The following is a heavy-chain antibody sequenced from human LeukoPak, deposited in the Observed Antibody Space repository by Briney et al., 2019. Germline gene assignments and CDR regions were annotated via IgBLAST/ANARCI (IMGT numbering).Heavy chain of an antibody. J-gene: IGHJ3*02. CDR1: GFTFSSYG. CDR2: IWYDGSNK. V-gene: IGHV3-33*08. CDR3: ARELDIVVVPAAIDAFDI. Sequence: GESLKISCAASGFTFSSYGMHWVRQAPGKGLEWVAVIWYDGSNKYYADSVKGRFTISRDNSKNTLYLQMNSLRAEDTAVYYCARELDIVVVPAAIDAFDIWGQGTMVTVSS. D-gene: IGHD2-2*01.